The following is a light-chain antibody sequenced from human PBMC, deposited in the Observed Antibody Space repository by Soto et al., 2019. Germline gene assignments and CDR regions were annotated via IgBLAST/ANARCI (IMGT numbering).Light chain of an antibody. Sequence: QSVLTQPASVSGSPGQSITISCTGTSSDVGGYNFVSWYQQHPGKAPKLMIYEVNNRPSGVSNRFSGSKSGNTASLTISGLQAEDEADYYCSSYTSSSTVGVFGGGTQLTVL. V-gene: IGLV2-14*01. CDR3: SSYTSSSTVGV. CDR2: EVN. CDR1: SSDVGGYNF. J-gene: IGLJ2*01.